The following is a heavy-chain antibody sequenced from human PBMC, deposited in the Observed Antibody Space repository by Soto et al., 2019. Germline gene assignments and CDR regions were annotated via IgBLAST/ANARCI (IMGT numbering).Heavy chain of an antibody. J-gene: IGHJ4*02. D-gene: IGHD3-22*01. Sequence: SETLSLTCTVSGGSISSGDYYWSWIRQPPGEGLEWIGYIYYSGSTYYNPSLKSRVTISVDTSKNQFSLKLSSVTAADTAVYYCARVDDSSGYYYFDYWGQGTLVTVS. CDR2: IYYSGST. CDR3: ARVDDSSGYYYFDY. CDR1: GGSISSGDYY. V-gene: IGHV4-30-4*01.